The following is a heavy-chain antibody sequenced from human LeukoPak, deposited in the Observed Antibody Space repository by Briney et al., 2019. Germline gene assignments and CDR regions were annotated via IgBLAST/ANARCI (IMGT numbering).Heavy chain of an antibody. CDR2: IGLDGAQK. J-gene: IGHJ4*02. Sequence: GGSLRLSCAASGFTFSSHSMGWVRQAPGKGLECVATIGLDGAQKDFVDSVKGRFTLSRDNAKNSLFLEMNRLRVEDTAVYYCARWRGLQSVLDGWGQGTVITVSS. CDR1: GFTFSSHS. V-gene: IGHV3-7*01. D-gene: IGHD5-24*01. CDR3: ARWRGLQSVLDG.